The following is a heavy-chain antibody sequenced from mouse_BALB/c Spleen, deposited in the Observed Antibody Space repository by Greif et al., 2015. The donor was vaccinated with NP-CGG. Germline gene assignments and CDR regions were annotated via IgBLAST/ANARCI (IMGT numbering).Heavy chain of an antibody. V-gene: IGHV1S29*02. CDR2: IYPYNGGT. CDR1: GYTFTDYN. J-gene: IGHJ4*01. CDR3: ARAIYYYGSSLAMDY. D-gene: IGHD1-1*01. Sequence: VQLKQSGPELVKPGASVKISCKASGYTFTDYNMHWVKQSHGKSLEWIGYIYPYNGGTGYNQKFKSKATLTVDNSSSTAYMELRSLTSEDSAVYYCARAIYYYGSSLAMDYWGQGTSVTVSS.